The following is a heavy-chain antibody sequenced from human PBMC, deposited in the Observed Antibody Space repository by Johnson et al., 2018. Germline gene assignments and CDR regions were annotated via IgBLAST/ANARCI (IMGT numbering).Heavy chain of an antibody. CDR2: IKQDGSEK. J-gene: IGHJ3*02. CDR1: GFTFSSYW. Sequence: VQLVQSGGGVVQPGRSLRLSCAASGFTFSSYWMSWVRQAPGKGLEWVANIKQDGSEKYYVDSVKGRFTISRDNAKNSLYLQRNSVRAEDTAVYYCARVTAVLAFDIWGQGTMVTVSS. D-gene: IGHD2-8*01. V-gene: IGHV3-7*01. CDR3: ARVTAVLAFDI.